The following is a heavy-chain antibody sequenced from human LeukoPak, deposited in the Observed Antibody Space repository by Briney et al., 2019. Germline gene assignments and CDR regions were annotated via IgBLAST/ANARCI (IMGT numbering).Heavy chain of an antibody. CDR2: INPNSGGT. CDR3: ARDRRIAVAGTGDY. J-gene: IGHJ4*02. CDR1: GYTFTSYG. V-gene: IGHV1-2*06. D-gene: IGHD6-19*01. Sequence: ASVKVSCKASGYTFTSYGISWVRQAPGQGLEWMGRINPNSGGTSYAQKFQGRVTMTRDTSISTAYMELSRLRSDDTAVYYCARDRRIAVAGTGDYWGQGTLVTVSS.